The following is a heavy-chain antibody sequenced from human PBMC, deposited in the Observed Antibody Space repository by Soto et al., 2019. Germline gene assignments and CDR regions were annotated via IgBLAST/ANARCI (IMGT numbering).Heavy chain of an antibody. CDR2: ISYDGSNK. D-gene: IGHD5-18*01. CDR3: AKDQGPRDTAMVDY. Sequence: PGGSLRLSCAASGFTFSSYGMHWVRQAPGKGLEWVAVISYDGSNKYYADSVKGRFTISRDNSKNTLYLQMNSLRAEDTAVYYCAKDQGPRDTAMVDYWGQGTLVTVSS. J-gene: IGHJ4*02. V-gene: IGHV3-30*18. CDR1: GFTFSSYG.